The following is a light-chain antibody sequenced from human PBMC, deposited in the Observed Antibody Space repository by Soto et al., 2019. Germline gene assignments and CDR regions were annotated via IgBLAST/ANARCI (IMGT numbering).Light chain of an antibody. Sequence: IQLTQSPSSLSASVGDRVIITCRASQGIGSFLAWYQQQPGKAPRLLIYAASTLQSGVPSRFSGSESGTDFTLTISSLQPEDFATYYCQLLNTYPITFGQGTRLEIK. CDR1: QGIGSF. CDR2: AAS. J-gene: IGKJ5*01. V-gene: IGKV1-9*01. CDR3: QLLNTYPIT.